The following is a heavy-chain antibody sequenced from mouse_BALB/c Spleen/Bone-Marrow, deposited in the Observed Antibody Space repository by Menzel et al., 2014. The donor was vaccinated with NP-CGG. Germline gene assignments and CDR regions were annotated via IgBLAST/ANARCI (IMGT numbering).Heavy chain of an antibody. CDR3: TRGNWDEAMDY. D-gene: IGHD4-1*01. Sequence: VQLQQSGAELVKPGASVKLSCKASGYTFTSYWMHWVKQRPGQGLEWIGEINPSNGRTNYNEKFKSKATLTVDKSSSTAYMQLSSLTSEDSAVYYCTRGNWDEAMDYWGQGTSVTVSS. J-gene: IGHJ4*01. CDR1: GYTFTSYW. CDR2: INPSNGRT. V-gene: IGHV1S81*02.